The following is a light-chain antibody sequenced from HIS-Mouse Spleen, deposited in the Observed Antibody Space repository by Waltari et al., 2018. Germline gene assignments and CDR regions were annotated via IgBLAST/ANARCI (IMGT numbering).Light chain of an antibody. J-gene: IGLJ2*01. CDR1: ALPKKY. Sequence: SYDPTQPPSVSVSPGQTARITCSGDALPKKYAYWYQQKSGQAPVLVIYEDSKRPSGIPERFSGSSSGTMATLTISGAQVEDEADYYCYSTDSSGNHRVFGGGTKLTVL. V-gene: IGLV3-10*01. CDR2: EDS. CDR3: YSTDSSGNHRV.